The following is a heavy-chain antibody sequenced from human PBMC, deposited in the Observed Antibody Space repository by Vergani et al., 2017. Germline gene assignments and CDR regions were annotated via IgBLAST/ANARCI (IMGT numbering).Heavy chain of an antibody. CDR3: AIVTDDYDSSGYYLDY. J-gene: IGHJ4*02. Sequence: QVQLVQSGSEVRKPGASVKVSCQVSGYSLTELTIHWVRQAPGKGLEWMGGFDPEHGEVTFAHHIQGRFTMTEDRSTGTAYMELSSLRPEDTALYYCAIVTDDYDSSGYYLDYWGQGTLVTVSS. CDR1: GYSLTELT. V-gene: IGHV1-24*01. D-gene: IGHD3-22*01. CDR2: FDPEHGEV.